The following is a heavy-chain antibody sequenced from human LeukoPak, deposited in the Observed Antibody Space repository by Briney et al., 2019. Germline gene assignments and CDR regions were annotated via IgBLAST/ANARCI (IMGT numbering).Heavy chain of an antibody. Sequence: PSETLSLTCTVSGGSISSSSYYWGWIRQPPWKGLEWIGSIYYSGSTYYNPSLKSRVTISVDTSKNQFSLKLSSVTAADTAVYYCARHPPSRSRCFDYWGQGTLVTVST. CDR2: IYYSGST. CDR1: GGSISSSSYY. J-gene: IGHJ4*02. D-gene: IGHD1-26*01. CDR3: ARHPPSRSRCFDY. V-gene: IGHV4-39*01.